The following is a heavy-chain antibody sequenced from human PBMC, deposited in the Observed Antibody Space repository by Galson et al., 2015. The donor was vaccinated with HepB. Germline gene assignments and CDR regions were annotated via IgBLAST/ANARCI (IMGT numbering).Heavy chain of an antibody. J-gene: IGHJ4*02. CDR2: IRSKANSYAT. CDR3: TSSRGWYPSPDY. CDR1: GFTFSGSA. V-gene: IGHV3-73*01. D-gene: IGHD6-19*01. Sequence: SLRLSCAASGFTFSGSAMHWVRQASGKGLEWVGRIRSKANSYATAYAASVKGRFTISRDDSKNTAYLQMNSLKTEDTAVYYCTSSRGWYPSPDYWGQGTQVTVSS.